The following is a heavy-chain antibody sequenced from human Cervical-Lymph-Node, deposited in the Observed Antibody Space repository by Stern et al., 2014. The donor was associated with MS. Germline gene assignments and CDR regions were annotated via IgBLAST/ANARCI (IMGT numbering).Heavy chain of an antibody. CDR2: ITPIFGAT. J-gene: IGHJ5*02. V-gene: IGHV1-69*01. D-gene: IGHD1-1*01. CDR3: AAGGSAVFDP. Sequence: QVQLVQSGAEVKKPGSSVKVSCKASGGTFSTLTISWLRQAPGQGLEWMGGITPIFGATKYAQKFQGRVTITADESTSPAYMELSSLISEDTAFYYCAAGGSAVFDPWGQGTLVTVSS. CDR1: GGTFSTLT.